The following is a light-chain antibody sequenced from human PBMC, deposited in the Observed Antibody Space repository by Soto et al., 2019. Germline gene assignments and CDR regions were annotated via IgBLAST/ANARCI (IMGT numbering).Light chain of an antibody. CDR2: WAS. Sequence: DIVMTQSPDSLAVSLGERATINCKSSQSVLYSSNNKNYLTWYQQKPGQPPKVLIYWASTRESGVPDRFSGRGSGTDFTLTSSSLQAEDVAVYYCQQCYSTPRTFGQGTKVEIK. J-gene: IGKJ1*01. CDR1: QSVLYSSNNKNY. V-gene: IGKV4-1*01. CDR3: QQCYSTPRT.